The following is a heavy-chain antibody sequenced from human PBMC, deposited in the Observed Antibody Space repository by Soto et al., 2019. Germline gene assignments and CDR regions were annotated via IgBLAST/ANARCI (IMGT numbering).Heavy chain of an antibody. CDR1: GFTFSSYA. J-gene: IGHJ6*02. V-gene: IGHV3-30-3*01. CDR2: ISYDGSNK. Sequence: QVQLVESGGGVVQPGRSLRLSCAASGFTFSSYAMHWVRQAPGKGLEWVAVISYDGSNKYYADSVKGRFTISRDNSKNTLCLQMNSLRAEDTAVYYCARDTIAAADTHGWGYYGMDVWGQGTTVTVSS. CDR3: ARDTIAAADTHGWGYYGMDV. D-gene: IGHD6-13*01.